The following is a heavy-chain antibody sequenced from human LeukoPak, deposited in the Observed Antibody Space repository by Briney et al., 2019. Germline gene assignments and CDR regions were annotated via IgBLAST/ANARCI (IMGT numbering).Heavy chain of an antibody. Sequence: ASVKVSCKASGYTFTDYYMHWVRQAPGQGLEWMGWINPNSGGTNYAQKFQGRVTMTRDTSISTAFMELSRLRSDDTAVYYCAIAVTSVTTVSFSNWGQGTLATVSS. CDR2: INPNSGGT. V-gene: IGHV1-2*02. J-gene: IGHJ4*02. D-gene: IGHD4-17*01. CDR3: AIAVTSVTTVSFSN. CDR1: GYTFTDYY.